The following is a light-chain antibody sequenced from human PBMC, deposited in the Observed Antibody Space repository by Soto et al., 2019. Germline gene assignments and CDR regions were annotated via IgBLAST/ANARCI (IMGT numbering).Light chain of an antibody. Sequence: QSVLTQPASVSGSPGQSITISCTGASSDIGGYNYVSWYQHHPGKAPKLLICDVSTRPSGVSDRFSGSKSGNTASLTISGLLAEDEADYYCCSHTSSDTRVFGTGTKVTVL. V-gene: IGLV2-14*03. CDR3: CSHTSSDTRV. CDR1: SSDIGGYNY. J-gene: IGLJ1*01. CDR2: DVS.